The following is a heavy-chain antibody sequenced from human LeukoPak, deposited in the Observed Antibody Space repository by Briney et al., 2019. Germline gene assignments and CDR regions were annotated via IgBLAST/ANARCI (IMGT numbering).Heavy chain of an antibody. CDR2: ISYSGDT. Sequence: PSETLSLTCTVSGGSINSYYWTWIRQPPGKALEWIGHISYSGDTNYNPSLKGRVTIAVDTSKNQFSLKLSSVTAADTAVYYCARAAQKYSSSSTYDNWGQGTLVTVPS. V-gene: IGHV4-59*01. J-gene: IGHJ4*02. CDR1: GGSINSYY. D-gene: IGHD6-6*01. CDR3: ARAAQKYSSSSTYDN.